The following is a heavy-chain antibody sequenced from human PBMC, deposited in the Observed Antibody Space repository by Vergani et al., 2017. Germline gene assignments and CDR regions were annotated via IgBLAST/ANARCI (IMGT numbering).Heavy chain of an antibody. D-gene: IGHD3-9*01. J-gene: IGHJ5*02. Sequence: QVQLQQWGAGLLKPSETLSLTCAVYGGSFSGYYWSWIRQPPGKGLGWIGEINHSGSTNYNPSLKSRVTISVDTSKNQFSLKLSAVTAADTAVYYCARDDILTANNWFDPWGQGTLVTVSS. CDR1: GGSFSGYY. V-gene: IGHV4-34*01. CDR2: INHSGST. CDR3: ARDDILTANNWFDP.